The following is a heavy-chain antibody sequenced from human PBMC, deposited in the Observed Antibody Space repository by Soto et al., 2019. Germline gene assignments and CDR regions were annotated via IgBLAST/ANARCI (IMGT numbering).Heavy chain of an antibody. CDR2: ISYDGSNK. CDR1: GFTFSSYG. Sequence: PGGSLRLSCAASGFTFSSYGMHWVRQAPGKGLEWVAVISYDGSNKYYADSVKGRFTISRDNSKNTLYLQMNSLRAEDTAVYYCAKDLIAARDYYYGMDVWGRGTTVTVS. D-gene: IGHD6-6*01. CDR3: AKDLIAARDYYYGMDV. J-gene: IGHJ6*02. V-gene: IGHV3-30*18.